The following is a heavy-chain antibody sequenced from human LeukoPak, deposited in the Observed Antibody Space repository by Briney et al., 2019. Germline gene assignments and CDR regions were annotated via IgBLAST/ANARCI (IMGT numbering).Heavy chain of an antibody. CDR2: IYYSGST. CDR1: GVSISSSSYY. J-gene: IGHJ4*02. CDR3: ARVSRGTSSGPVLLWFGELSSPFFDY. D-gene: IGHD3-10*01. Sequence: SETLSLTRTVSGVSISSSSYYWAWIRQPPGKGQEWNGSIYYSGSTYYTPTITRRVTISVDTPKNQLSLKLSSVTAADTAVYYCARVSRGTSSGPVLLWFGELSSPFFDYWGQGTLVTVSS. V-gene: IGHV4-39*07.